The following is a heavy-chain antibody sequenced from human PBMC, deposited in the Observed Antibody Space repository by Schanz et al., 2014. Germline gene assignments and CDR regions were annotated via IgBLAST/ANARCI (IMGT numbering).Heavy chain of an antibody. J-gene: IGHJ4*02. CDR2: INPSGGST. Sequence: QVQLVQSGAEVKKPGASVKVSCKASGYTFTSDSMHWVRQATGQGLEWMGMINPSGGSTTYAQKFQGRVTMTRDTSTTTAYMELSGLRSEDTAVYYCARDRLECGAECYSVEVFEIWGQGTLVAVSS. CDR1: GYTFTSDS. D-gene: IGHD2-21*01. V-gene: IGHV1-46*01. CDR3: ARDRLECGAECYSVEVFEI.